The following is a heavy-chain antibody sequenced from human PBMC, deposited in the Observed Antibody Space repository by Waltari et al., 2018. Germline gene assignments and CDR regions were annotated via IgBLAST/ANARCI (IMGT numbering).Heavy chain of an antibody. Sequence: QVQLQQWGAGLLKPSETLSLTCAVYGGSFSGYYWSWIRQPPGKGLEWIGEINHSGSTNYNPSLKSRVTISVDTSKNQFSLKLSSVTAADTAVYYCARRGTTVTTHPHNWFDPWGQGTLVTVSS. CDR1: GGSFSGYY. D-gene: IGHD4-17*01. CDR2: INHSGST. CDR3: ARRGTTVTTHPHNWFDP. V-gene: IGHV4-34*01. J-gene: IGHJ5*02.